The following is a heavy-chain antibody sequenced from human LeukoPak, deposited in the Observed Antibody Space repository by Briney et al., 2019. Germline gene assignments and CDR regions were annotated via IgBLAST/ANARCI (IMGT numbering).Heavy chain of an antibody. CDR1: GFAFSSYA. J-gene: IGHJ2*01. V-gene: IGHV3-23*01. CDR3: AKGDVVAATSSFFDL. CDR2: ISGSGTST. D-gene: IGHD1-26*01. Sequence: GGSLRLSCAASGFAFSSYAMSWVRQAPGTGLEWVSPISGSGTSTYYADSVKGRFTISRDNSKNTLYLQMNSLRAEDTAVYYCAKGDVVAATSSFFDLWGRGTLVTVSS.